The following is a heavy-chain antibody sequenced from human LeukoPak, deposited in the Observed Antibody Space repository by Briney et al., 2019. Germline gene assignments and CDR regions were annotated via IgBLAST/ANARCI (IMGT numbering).Heavy chain of an antibody. CDR2: MIAIFGTG. CDR1: GGTFSSYA. J-gene: IGHJ4*02. CDR3: ARGHTAMAFYYFHL. D-gene: IGHD5-18*01. V-gene: IGHV1-69*06. Sequence: SVKLSRTASGGTFSSYAISWVREAPGPGLEWMGGMIAIFGTGNYAQKFQGRVTITADKSTSTAYMELSSLRSQYTAVYYCARGHTAMAFYYFHLGRQGPLLRLSS.